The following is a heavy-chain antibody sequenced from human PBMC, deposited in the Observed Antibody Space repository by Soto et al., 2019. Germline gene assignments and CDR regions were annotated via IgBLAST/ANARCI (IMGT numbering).Heavy chain of an antibody. V-gene: IGHV1-18*01. D-gene: IGHD2-15*01. CDR1: GYNLTTSG. Sequence: QIRLLQSGAEGKKPGASVTVSCKASGYNLTTSGITWVRQGPDQGLEWLGWISANSGNTNYAPKFQGRFNMTTDTSTGTGYLELRRPRSDDTAVYYCAVPRMSSSGGSCACDHWWQGNLVTVSS. CDR2: ISANSGNT. J-gene: IGHJ4*02. CDR3: AVPRMSSSGGSCACDH.